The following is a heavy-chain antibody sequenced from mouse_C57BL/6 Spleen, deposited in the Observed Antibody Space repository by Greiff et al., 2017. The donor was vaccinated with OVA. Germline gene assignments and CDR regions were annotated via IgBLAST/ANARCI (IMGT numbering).Heavy chain of an antibody. V-gene: IGHV5-17*01. D-gene: IGHD2-2*01. CDR3: ARGDYYGYDVGFAY. CDR1: GFTFSDYG. J-gene: IGHJ3*01. Sequence: EVMLVESGGGLVKPGGSLKLSCAASGFTFSDYGMHWVRQAPEKGLEWVAYISSGSSTIYYADTVKGRFTISRDNAKNTLFLQMTSLRSEDTAMYYCARGDYYGYDVGFAYWGQGTLVTVSA. CDR2: ISSGSSTI.